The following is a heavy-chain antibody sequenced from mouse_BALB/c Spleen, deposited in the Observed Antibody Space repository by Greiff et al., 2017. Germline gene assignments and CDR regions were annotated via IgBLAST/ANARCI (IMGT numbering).Heavy chain of an antibody. CDR2: ISYSGST. D-gene: IGHD2-10*01. CDR3: ARSPYYGNYLDY. CDR1: GYSITSDYA. Sequence: EVHLVESGPGLVKPSQSLSLTCTVTGYSITSDYAWNWIRQFPGNKLEWMGYISYSGSTSYNPSLKSRISITRDTSKNQFFLQLNSVTTEDTATYYCARSPYYGNYLDYWGQGTTLTVSS. J-gene: IGHJ2*01. V-gene: IGHV3-2*02.